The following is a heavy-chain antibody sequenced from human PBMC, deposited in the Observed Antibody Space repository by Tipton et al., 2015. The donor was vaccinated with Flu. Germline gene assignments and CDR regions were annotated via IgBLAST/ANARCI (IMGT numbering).Heavy chain of an antibody. CDR2: INHSGST. D-gene: IGHD1-26*01. Sequence: TLSLTCAVYGGSFSGYYWSWIRQPPGKGLEWIGEINHSGSTNYNPSLKSRVTISVDTSKNQFSLKLSSVTAADTAVYYCARGPESIVGAIGGWFDPWGQGTLVTVSS. J-gene: IGHJ5*02. V-gene: IGHV4-34*01. CDR3: ARGPESIVGAIGGWFDP. CDR1: GGSFSGYY.